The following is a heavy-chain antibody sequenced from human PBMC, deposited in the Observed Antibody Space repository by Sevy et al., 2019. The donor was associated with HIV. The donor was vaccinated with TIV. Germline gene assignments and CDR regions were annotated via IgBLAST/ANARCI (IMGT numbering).Heavy chain of an antibody. V-gene: IGHV4-4*02. CDR1: GGSISSSNW. D-gene: IGHD3-10*01. CDR2: IYRSGST. Sequence: SETLSLTCGVSGGSISSSNWWHWVRQPPRKGLEWIGEIYRSGSTNYNPSLKSRVTISVDNSKNQFSLQLNSVTAADTTVYYCAMGFYTPRGFDPWAQGTLVTVSS. J-gene: IGHJ5*02. CDR3: AMGFYTPRGFDP.